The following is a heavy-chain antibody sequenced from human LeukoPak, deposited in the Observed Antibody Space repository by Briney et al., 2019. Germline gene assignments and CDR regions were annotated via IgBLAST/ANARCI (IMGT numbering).Heavy chain of an antibody. D-gene: IGHD1-26*01. Sequence: GESLKISCQGSGYSFPGYWIGWVRQMPGRGLEWMGIIHPIDSHTFYSPSFQGQVTISADNSISTAYLQWNTLEASDTAIYYCARHIAYRRRSDIDYWGQGTLVTVSS. CDR3: ARHIAYRRRSDIDY. V-gene: IGHV5-51*01. CDR2: IHPIDSHT. CDR1: GYSFPGYW. J-gene: IGHJ4*02.